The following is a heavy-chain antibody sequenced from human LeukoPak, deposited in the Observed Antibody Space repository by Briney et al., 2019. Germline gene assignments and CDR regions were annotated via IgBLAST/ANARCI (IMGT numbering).Heavy chain of an antibody. V-gene: IGHV1-18*01. CDR2: ISAYNGNT. J-gene: IGHJ5*02. CDR1: GYTFTSYG. Sequence: ASVKVSCKASGYTFTSYGISWVRQAPGQGLEWMGWISAYNGNTNYAQKFQGRVTMTRDTSISTAYMELNRLRSDDTAVYYCARGIVGATPCWFDPWGQGTLVTVSS. D-gene: IGHD1-26*01. CDR3: ARGIVGATPCWFDP.